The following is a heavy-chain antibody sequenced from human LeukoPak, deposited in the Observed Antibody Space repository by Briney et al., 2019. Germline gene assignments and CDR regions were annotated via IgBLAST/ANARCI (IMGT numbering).Heavy chain of an antibody. D-gene: IGHD6-19*01. CDR2: INTDGTVT. CDR3: ATKQWLAPPPDS. Sequence: LPGGSLRLSCAAPGFTFSKYWMLWVRQAPGKGLESVSRINTDGTVTTYADSVKGRFTVSRDNADNTMFLQMNSVRDEDTAVYYCATKQWLAPPPDSWGQGTPVTVSS. CDR1: GFTFSKYW. J-gene: IGHJ4*02. V-gene: IGHV3-74*01.